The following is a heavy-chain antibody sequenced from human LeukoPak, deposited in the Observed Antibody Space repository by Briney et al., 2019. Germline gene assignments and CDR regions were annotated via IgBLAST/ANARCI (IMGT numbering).Heavy chain of an antibody. J-gene: IGHJ1*01. D-gene: IGHD2-21*01. V-gene: IGHV4-38-2*02. CDR1: GYSISSGYY. CDR3: ASGRGFGDSAC. CDR2: IYHSGST. Sequence: SETLSLTCTVSGYSISSGYYWGWVGPPPGKGLEWIGSIYHSGSTDYNPSLKSRVTISVDTSKNHFSLKLRSVIVADTSVYYCASGRGFGDSACWGQSTLVSVSS.